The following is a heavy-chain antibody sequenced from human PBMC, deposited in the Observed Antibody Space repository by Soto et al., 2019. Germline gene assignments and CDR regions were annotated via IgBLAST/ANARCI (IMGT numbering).Heavy chain of an antibody. D-gene: IGHD3-10*01. V-gene: IGHV1-2*04. CDR2: INPNSGGT. CDR3: AMMGEEGAGSPNYYYYGMDF. CDR1: GYTFTGYY. J-gene: IGHJ6*02. Sequence: QVQLVQSGAEVKKPGASVKVSCKASGYTFTGYYMHWVRQAPGQGLEWMGWINPNSGGTNYAQKFQGWVTMTRDTSISTAYMELSRLRSDDTAVYYCAMMGEEGAGSPNYYYYGMDFWGQGTTVTVSS.